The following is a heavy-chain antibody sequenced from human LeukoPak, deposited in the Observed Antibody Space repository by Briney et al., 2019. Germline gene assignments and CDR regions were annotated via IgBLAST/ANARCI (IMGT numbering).Heavy chain of an antibody. CDR2: INQDGSAK. D-gene: IGHD3-22*01. Sequence: PGGSLRLSCAASGFTLSGHWMTWVRQAPGKGLEWVANINQDGSAKYYVDSVKGRFTISRDNSKNTLYLQMNSLRAEDTAVYYCAKAVGGYYDSSGYYYYYGMDVWGQGTTVTVSS. CDR1: GFTLSGHW. J-gene: IGHJ6*02. CDR3: AKAVGGYYDSSGYYYYYGMDV. V-gene: IGHV3-7*03.